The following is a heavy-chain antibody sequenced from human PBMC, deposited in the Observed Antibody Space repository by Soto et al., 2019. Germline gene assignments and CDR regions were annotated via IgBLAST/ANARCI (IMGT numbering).Heavy chain of an antibody. J-gene: IGHJ6*01. CDR2: IIPIFGTA. D-gene: IGHD6-13*01. Sequence: QVQLVQSGAEVKKPGSSVKVSCKASGGTFSSYAISWVRQAPGQGLEWMGGIIPIFGTANSAQKFQGRVTITADESTSTAYMELSSLRSEDTAVYYCARDTPELVEGYYYGMDVWGQGTTVTVSS. V-gene: IGHV1-69*12. CDR3: ARDTPELVEGYYYGMDV. CDR1: GGTFSSYA.